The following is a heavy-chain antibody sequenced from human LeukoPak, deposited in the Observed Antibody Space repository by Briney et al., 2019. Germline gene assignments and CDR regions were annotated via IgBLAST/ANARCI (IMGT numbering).Heavy chain of an antibody. D-gene: IGHD1-26*01. CDR1: RFTFSSYA. V-gene: IGHV3-23*01. CDR3: ARDRARYSGSLNWFDP. J-gene: IGHJ5*02. Sequence: GGSLRLSCAASRFTFSSYAMSWVRQAPGKGLEWVSAISGSGGSTYYADSVKGRFTISRDNSKNTLYLQMNSLRAEDTAVYYCARDRARYSGSLNWFDPWGQGTLVTVSS. CDR2: ISGSGGST.